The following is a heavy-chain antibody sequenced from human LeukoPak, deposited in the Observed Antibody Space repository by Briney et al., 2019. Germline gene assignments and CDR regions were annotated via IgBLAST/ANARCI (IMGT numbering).Heavy chain of an antibody. D-gene: IGHD2-21*01. Sequence: GGSLRLSCAPSGLSVSSNFMSWVRQVPGKRLEWVATLYSYGTTYYADSVKGRFTISRDNSKNTLYLQMNSLRAEDTALYYCARELGEAPHYFDYWGRGSLVTVSS. CDR1: GLSVSSNF. V-gene: IGHV3-53*01. CDR2: LYSYGTT. J-gene: IGHJ4*02. CDR3: ARELGEAPHYFDY.